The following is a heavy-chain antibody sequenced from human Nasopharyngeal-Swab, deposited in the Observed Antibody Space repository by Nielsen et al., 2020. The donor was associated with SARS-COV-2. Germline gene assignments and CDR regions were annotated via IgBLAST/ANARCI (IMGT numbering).Heavy chain of an antibody. CDR1: GFTFGNYW. J-gene: IGHJ4*02. V-gene: IGHV3-7*03. Sequence: GESLKISCAASGFTFGNYWMSWVRQAPGKGLEWVANIKEDGSEKAYVDSMKGRFTISRDNITNSLYLQMHSLRVEDTTVYFCARLPRNNWRLDSWGQGILVTVSS. CDR2: IKEDGSEK. D-gene: IGHD1-20*01. CDR3: ARLPRNNWRLDS.